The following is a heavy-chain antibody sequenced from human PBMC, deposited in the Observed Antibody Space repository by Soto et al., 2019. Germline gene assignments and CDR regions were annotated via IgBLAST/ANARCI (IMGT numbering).Heavy chain of an antibody. D-gene: IGHD3-16*01. CDR2: INGDNGDT. CDR3: ARHGGDYKAYTGVNYSYGMNG. V-gene: IGHV1-18*01. CDR1: GYTFTNYG. Sequence: VPLVQSGAEVKQPGASVKVSCKASGYTFTNYGVTWVRQAPGQGLEWMGWINGDNGDTHYAQNVQGKATMTTEKSTRTAYMNHSTLKSAETAVYYCARHGGDYKAYTGVNYSYGMNGWGQGTTITVSS. J-gene: IGHJ6*02.